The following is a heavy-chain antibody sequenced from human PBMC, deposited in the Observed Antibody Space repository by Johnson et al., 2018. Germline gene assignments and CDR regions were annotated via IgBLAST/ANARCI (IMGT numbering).Heavy chain of an antibody. J-gene: IGHJ4*02. Sequence: VQLVESGGGLVKXGGSLRLXCAASGFTFSSYSMNWVRQAPGKGLEWVSSISSSSRYIYYADSVKGRFTISRDNAKNSLYLQMHSLRAEDTAGYYCARGYFDSRGYYPWYFDYWGQGTLVTVSS. D-gene: IGHD3-22*01. CDR2: ISSSSRYI. CDR3: ARGYFDSRGYYPWYFDY. V-gene: IGHV3-21*01. CDR1: GFTFSSYS.